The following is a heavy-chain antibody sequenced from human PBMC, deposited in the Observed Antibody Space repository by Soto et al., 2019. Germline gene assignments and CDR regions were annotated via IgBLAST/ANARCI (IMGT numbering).Heavy chain of an antibody. Sequence: SVKVSCKASGGTFSSYAISWVRQAPGQGLEWMGGIIPIFGTANYAQKFQGRVTITADKSTSTAYMELSSLRSEDTAVYYCARSLRDGYNDDAFDIWGQGTMVTVSS. J-gene: IGHJ3*02. CDR1: GGTFSSYA. CDR2: IIPIFGTA. D-gene: IGHD5-12*01. CDR3: ARSLRDGYNDDAFDI. V-gene: IGHV1-69*06.